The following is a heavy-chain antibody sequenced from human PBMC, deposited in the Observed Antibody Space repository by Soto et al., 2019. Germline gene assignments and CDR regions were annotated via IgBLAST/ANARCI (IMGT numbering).Heavy chain of an antibody. D-gene: IGHD3-16*02. CDR2: IYPNGRT. Sequence: QVHLQPSGPGLVKPSETLSLTCAVSSASLASDNWSWIRQPPGKGLEWIGYIYPNGRTNYNPSLRGRVAISIDKSQCPCSPRLDSVFATAAAGYFGARMSGFGEISPVFDHWGQGTLVTVSS. J-gene: IGHJ5*02. CDR3: ARMSGFGEISPVFDH. CDR1: SASLASDN. V-gene: IGHV4-59*01.